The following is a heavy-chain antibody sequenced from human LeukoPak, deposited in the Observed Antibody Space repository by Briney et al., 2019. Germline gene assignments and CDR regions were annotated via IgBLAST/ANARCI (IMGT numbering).Heavy chain of an antibody. D-gene: IGHD6-19*01. CDR1: GFTFSNYW. V-gene: IGHV3-23*01. Sequence: GGSLRLSCAASGFTFSNYWMSWVRQAPGKGLEWVSTISRSAGSTFYADSVKGRFTISRDNSKNTLYLQRNSLRAEDTAVYYCARDPRDVAVAGIYYYGMDVWGKGTTVTVSS. J-gene: IGHJ6*04. CDR2: ISRSAGST. CDR3: ARDPRDVAVAGIYYYGMDV.